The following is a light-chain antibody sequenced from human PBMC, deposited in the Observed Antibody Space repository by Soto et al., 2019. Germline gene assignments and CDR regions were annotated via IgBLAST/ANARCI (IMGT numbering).Light chain of an antibody. V-gene: IGKV1-27*01. CDR1: QGISNY. J-gene: IGKJ4*01. CDR2: AAS. CDR3: QKYNSAPPLT. Sequence: DIQMTQSPSSLSASVGDRVTITCRASQGISNYLAWYQQKPGKVPKVLIYAASTLQSGVPSRFSGSGSVTDFTLTISSLQPEDVATYYCQKYNSAPPLTFGGGTKVEIK.